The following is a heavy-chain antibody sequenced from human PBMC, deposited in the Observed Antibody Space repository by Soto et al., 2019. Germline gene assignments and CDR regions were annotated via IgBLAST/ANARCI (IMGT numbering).Heavy chain of an antibody. CDR1: GFTFSSYA. CDR3: AKVVGIVATISRGTAFDY. D-gene: IGHD5-12*01. CDR2: ISGSGGST. J-gene: IGHJ4*02. V-gene: IGHV3-23*01. Sequence: EVQLLESGGGLVQPGGSLRLSCAASGFTFSSYAMSWVRQAPGQGLEWVSAISGSGGSTYYADSVKGRFTISRDNSKNTLYLQMNSLRAEDTAVYYCAKVVGIVATISRGTAFDYWGQGTLVTVSS.